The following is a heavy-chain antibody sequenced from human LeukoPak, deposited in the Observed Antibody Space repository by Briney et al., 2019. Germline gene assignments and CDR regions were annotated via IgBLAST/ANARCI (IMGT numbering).Heavy chain of an antibody. V-gene: IGHV1-3*01. CDR3: ARDVRSGWYDY. CDR1: GYTFTSYA. D-gene: IGHD6-19*01. CDR2: INAGNGNT. J-gene: IGHJ4*02. Sequence: GASVKVSCKASGYTFTSYAMHWVRQAPGQRVEGMGWINAGNGNTKYSQKFQGRVTITRDTSASTAYMELSSLRSEDTAVYYCARDVRSGWYDYWGQGTLVTVSS.